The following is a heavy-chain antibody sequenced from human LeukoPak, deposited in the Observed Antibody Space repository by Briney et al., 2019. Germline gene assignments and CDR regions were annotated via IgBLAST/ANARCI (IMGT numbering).Heavy chain of an antibody. CDR1: GFTFSNYG. J-gene: IGHJ4*02. V-gene: IGHV3-30*18. D-gene: IGHD6-19*01. Sequence: PGGSLRLSCAASGFTFSNYGMHWVRQAPGKGLEWVAVISYDGSSKYYADSLKGRFTISRDNSKNTLYLQMNSLRAEDTAVYYCAKDKIVGSTGWYYFDYWGQGTLVTVSS. CDR3: AKDKIVGSTGWYYFDY. CDR2: ISYDGSSK.